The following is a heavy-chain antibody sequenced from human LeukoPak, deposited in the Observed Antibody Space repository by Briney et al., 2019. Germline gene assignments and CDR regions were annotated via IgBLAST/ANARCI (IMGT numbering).Heavy chain of an antibody. Sequence: GGSLRLSCAVSGFTFIKYYMHWVRQAPGKGLVWVSRISSDGSNTNYADSVKGRFTISRDNAKNTLYLQMNSLRGEDTAVYYCLRVPYWGQGALVTVSS. J-gene: IGHJ4*02. V-gene: IGHV3-74*01. CDR1: GFTFIKYY. CDR3: LRVPY. CDR2: ISSDGSNT.